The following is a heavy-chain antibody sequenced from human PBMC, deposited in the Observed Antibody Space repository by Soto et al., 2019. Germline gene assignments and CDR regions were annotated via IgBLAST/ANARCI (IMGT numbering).Heavy chain of an antibody. CDR1: GYTFTSYS. Sequence: ASVKVSCKASGYTFTSYSMHWVHQAPGQSLEWMGWIHGGNGDTKYSQNFQGRVTITMDTSASTVYMELSSLRSEDTAFYYCSRHRNYADYLEPWGQGTPVAVPS. CDR3: SRHRNYADYLEP. J-gene: IGHJ5*02. CDR2: IHGGNGDT. D-gene: IGHD4-17*01. V-gene: IGHV1-3*01.